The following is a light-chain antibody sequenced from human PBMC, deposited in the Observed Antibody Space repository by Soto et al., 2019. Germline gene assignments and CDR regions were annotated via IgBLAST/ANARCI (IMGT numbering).Light chain of an antibody. CDR3: QYYNNWLAT. J-gene: IGKJ4*01. CDR1: QSVRSN. Sequence: IVMTQSPATVSVSPGERATLPCRASQSVRSNLAWYQQKPGQAPRLLIYAASTRATGVSARFSGSGSGTEFTLTISSLQSEDFTIYYCQYYNNWLATFGGGTKVDNK. CDR2: AAS. V-gene: IGKV3-15*01.